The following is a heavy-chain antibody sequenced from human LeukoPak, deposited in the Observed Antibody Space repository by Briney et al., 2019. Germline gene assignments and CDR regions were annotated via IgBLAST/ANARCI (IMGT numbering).Heavy chain of an antibody. J-gene: IGHJ4*02. CDR2: IIPIFGTA. Sequence: ASVKVSCKASGGTFSSYAISWVRQAPGQGLEWMGGIIPIFGTANYAQKFQGRVTITADESTSTAYMELSSLRSEDTAVYYCATFPIAAAPRRFDYWGQGTLVTVSS. V-gene: IGHV1-69*13. D-gene: IGHD6-13*01. CDR3: ATFPIAAAPRRFDY. CDR1: GGTFSSYA.